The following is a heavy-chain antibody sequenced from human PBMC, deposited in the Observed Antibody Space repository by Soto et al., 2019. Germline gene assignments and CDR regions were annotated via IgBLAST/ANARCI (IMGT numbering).Heavy chain of an antibody. J-gene: IGHJ3*01. V-gene: IGHV3-33*01. CDR1: GFTFIRYG. Sequence: GGSLRLSCEASGFTFIRYGMHWVRQAPGRGLEWVALIYGDGSKQYYTDSVKGRFTISRDNAKNTLFLEMSVLRAEDTAVYYCARDDDGEPNAFDAWGQGTMVTV. D-gene: IGHD3-10*01. CDR2: IYGDGSKQ. CDR3: ARDDDGEPNAFDA.